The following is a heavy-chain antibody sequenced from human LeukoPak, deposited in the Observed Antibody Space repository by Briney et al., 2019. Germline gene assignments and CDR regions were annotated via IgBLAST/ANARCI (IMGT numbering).Heavy chain of an antibody. J-gene: IGHJ4*02. CDR2: ISSSSTI. CDR1: GFTFSSYS. CDR3: ASGWELSYFDY. Sequence: GGSLRLSCAASGFTFSSYSMNWVRQAPGKGLEWVSCISSSSTIYYADSVKGRFTISRDNAKNSLYLQMSSLRDEDTAVYYCASGWELSYFDYWGQGTLVTVSS. D-gene: IGHD1-26*01. V-gene: IGHV3-48*02.